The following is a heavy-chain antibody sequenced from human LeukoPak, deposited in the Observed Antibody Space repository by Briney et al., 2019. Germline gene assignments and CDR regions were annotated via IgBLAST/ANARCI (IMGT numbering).Heavy chain of an antibody. CDR2: IWPGDSDT. D-gene: IGHD3-10*01. CDR3: ARQTTNFYGSGSYVY. Sequence: GESLKISCKGSGYLFPNYWIAWVRQMPRKGLEWMGIIWPGDSDTRYNPSFQGRVIISADKSINTAYLQWSSLKTSDTAMYYCARQTTNFYGSGSYVYWGQGTPVTVSP. J-gene: IGHJ4*02. V-gene: IGHV5-51*01. CDR1: GYLFPNYW.